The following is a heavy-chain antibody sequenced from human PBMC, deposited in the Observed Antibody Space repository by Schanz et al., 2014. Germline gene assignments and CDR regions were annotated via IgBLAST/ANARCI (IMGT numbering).Heavy chain of an antibody. Sequence: QVQLVESGGGVVQPGGSLRLSCESSGFTFNGHAMHWVRQAPGKGLEWVAVTSYDGSQKYYTDSVKGRFTVSRDNSKNPLYLQLNSLRAEATAVYYCARDDKRYFDWLSTFDLWGQGTMVAVSS. V-gene: IGHV3-30*04. D-gene: IGHD3-9*01. CDR3: ARDDKRYFDWLSTFDL. J-gene: IGHJ3*01. CDR1: GFTFNGHA. CDR2: TSYDGSQK.